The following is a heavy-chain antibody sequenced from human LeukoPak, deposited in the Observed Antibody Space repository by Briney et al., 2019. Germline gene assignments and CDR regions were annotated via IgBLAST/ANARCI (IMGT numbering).Heavy chain of an antibody. J-gene: IGHJ3*01. Sequence: SETLSLTCTVSGGTFSRHYWSWIRQPPGKGLEWIAYIDYSGSTNYNPSLKSRLTISVDASKNQVSLKLSSMTAADTAVYYCGRDWRRERLHAFDLWGQGTRVTVSS. CDR1: GGTFSRHY. CDR2: IDYSGST. D-gene: IGHD1-26*01. CDR3: GRDWRRERLHAFDL. V-gene: IGHV4-59*11.